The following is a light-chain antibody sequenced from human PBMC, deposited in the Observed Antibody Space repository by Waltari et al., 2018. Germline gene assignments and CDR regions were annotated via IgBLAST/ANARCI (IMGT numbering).Light chain of an antibody. Sequence: QSVVTQPASVSGSPGQSISISCTGTSNDIGANDYVSWYQQHPGRAPQLVIYDVSVRPSGVSIRFSCSKSCNTASLTISGLQAEDEALYYCSSYTLTNPVVFGGGTKLTVL. CDR2: DVS. J-gene: IGLJ2*01. CDR1: SNDIGANDY. CDR3: SSYTLTNPVV. V-gene: IGLV2-14*03.